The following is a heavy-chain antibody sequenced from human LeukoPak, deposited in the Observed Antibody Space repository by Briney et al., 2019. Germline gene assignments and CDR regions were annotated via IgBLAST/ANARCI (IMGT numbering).Heavy chain of an antibody. D-gene: IGHD3-10*01. CDR2: IYTSGST. CDR3: ARAGYTYYYGSGSYAYYFYYGMDV. Sequence: SETLSLTCTVSGGSISSGSYYWSWRRQPAGTGLEWIGRIYTSGSTNYNPSLKSRVTISVDTSKNQFSLKLSSVTAADTAVYYCARAGYTYYYGSGSYAYYFYYGMDVWGQGTTVTVSS. CDR1: GGSISSGSYY. V-gene: IGHV4-61*02. J-gene: IGHJ6*02.